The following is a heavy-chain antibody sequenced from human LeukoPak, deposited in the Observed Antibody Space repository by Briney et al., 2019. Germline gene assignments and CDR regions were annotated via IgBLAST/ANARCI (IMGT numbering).Heavy chain of an antibody. CDR2: IYPGEFDH. V-gene: IGHV5-51*01. Sequence: GEPLKISCKGSGYSFTSFWIGWVRQIHGKGLEWIGVIYPGEFDHSYRTSFQGQVTISADNSISTAYLQWSSLKASDTAMYYCARYGSFGVVTNAFDYWGQGTLVTVSS. J-gene: IGHJ4*02. CDR1: GYSFTSFW. CDR3: ARYGSFGVVTNAFDY. D-gene: IGHD3-3*01.